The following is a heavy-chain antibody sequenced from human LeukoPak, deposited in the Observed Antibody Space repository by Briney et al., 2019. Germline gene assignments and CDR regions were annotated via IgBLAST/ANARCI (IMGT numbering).Heavy chain of an antibody. CDR3: RYILFGS. CDR1: GFTFSNAW. J-gene: IGHJ4*02. V-gene: IGHV3-15*01. D-gene: IGHD3-9*01. Sequence: GGSLRLSCATSGFTFSNAWMSWVSQSPGKGLEWVGRIKSKTDGETTDYAAPVKDRLTISRDDSKNMLYLQMNSLKTEDTAIYYCRYILFGSWGQGTLVTVSS. CDR2: IKSKTDGETT.